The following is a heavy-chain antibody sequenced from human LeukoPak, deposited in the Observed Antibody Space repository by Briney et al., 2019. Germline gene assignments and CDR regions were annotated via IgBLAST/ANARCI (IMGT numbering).Heavy chain of an antibody. D-gene: IGHD3-16*01. J-gene: IGHJ4*02. V-gene: IGHV3-15*07. CDR3: ATPALGRRLYYYDY. CDR2: IKSKADGETI. CDR1: GFTFTNAW. Sequence: KPGGSLRLSCAASGFTFTNAWMNWVRQAPGKGLEWVGRIKSKADGETIDYAAPVKGRFTISRDDSKNTLFLQMNSLKTEDTAVYYCATPALGRRLYYYDYWGQGTLVTVSP.